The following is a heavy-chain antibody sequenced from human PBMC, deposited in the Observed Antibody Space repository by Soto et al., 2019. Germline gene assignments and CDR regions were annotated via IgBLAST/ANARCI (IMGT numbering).Heavy chain of an antibody. CDR1: GGSISSSSYY. Sequence: SETLSLTCTVSGGSISSSSYYWGWIRQPPGKGLEWIGSIYYSGSTYYNPSLKGRVTISVDTSKNQFSLKLSSVTAADTAVYYCASDGYCSGGSCYNFDYWGQGTLVTVSS. CDR2: IYYSGST. J-gene: IGHJ4*02. CDR3: ASDGYCSGGSCYNFDY. V-gene: IGHV4-39*01. D-gene: IGHD2-15*01.